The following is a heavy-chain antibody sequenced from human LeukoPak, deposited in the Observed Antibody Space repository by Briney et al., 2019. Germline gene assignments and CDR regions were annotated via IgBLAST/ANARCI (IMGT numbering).Heavy chain of an antibody. CDR1: GYTFTSYD. CDR3: ARRPPLRFLEWTYYMDV. Sequence: ATVKVSCKASGYTFTSYDINWVRQATGQGLEWMGWMNPNSGNTGYAQKFQGRVTMTRNTSISTAYMELSSLRSGDTAVYYCARRPPLRFLEWTYYMDVWGKGTTVTVSS. J-gene: IGHJ6*03. V-gene: IGHV1-8*01. CDR2: MNPNSGNT. D-gene: IGHD3-3*01.